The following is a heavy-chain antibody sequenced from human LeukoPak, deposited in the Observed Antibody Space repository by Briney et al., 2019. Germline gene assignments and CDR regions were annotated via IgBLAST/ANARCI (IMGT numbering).Heavy chain of an antibody. Sequence: ASVKVSCKASGYTFTSYAMHWVRQAPGQRLEWMGWINAGNGNTKYSQKFQGRVTITRDTSASTAYMELSSLRSEDTAVYYCARPRYSSSWYGGDAFDIWGQGTMVTVSS. D-gene: IGHD6-13*01. CDR2: INAGNGNT. J-gene: IGHJ3*02. V-gene: IGHV1-3*01. CDR3: ARPRYSSSWYGGDAFDI. CDR1: GYTFTSYA.